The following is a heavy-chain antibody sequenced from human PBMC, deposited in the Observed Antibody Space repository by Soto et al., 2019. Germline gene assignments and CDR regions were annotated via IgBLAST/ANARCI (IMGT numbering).Heavy chain of an antibody. D-gene: IGHD3-16*01. CDR2: VSATAGTT. CDR1: GLTFSNYS. CDR3: AKDRLAGGFDY. J-gene: IGHJ4*02. V-gene: IGHV3-23*01. Sequence: GGSLRLSCAASGLTFSNYSMSWVRQAPGKGLGWVSLVSATAGTTYYTDSVKGRFTISRDNSRNTVYLQMNSLRADDTAVYYCAKDRLAGGFDYWGQGTLVTVSS.